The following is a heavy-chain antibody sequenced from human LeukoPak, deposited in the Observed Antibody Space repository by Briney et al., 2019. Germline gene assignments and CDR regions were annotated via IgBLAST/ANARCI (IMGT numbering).Heavy chain of an antibody. J-gene: IGHJ4*02. CDR3: ARSPNGFLEWLFDY. V-gene: IGHV3-30-3*01. Sequence: GGSLRLSCAASGFTFSSYAMHWVRQAPGKGLEWVAVISYDGSNKYYADSVKGRFTISRDNSKNTLYLQMNSLRAEDTAAYYCARSPNGFLEWLFDYWGQGTLVTVSS. D-gene: IGHD3-3*01. CDR1: GFTFSSYA. CDR2: ISYDGSNK.